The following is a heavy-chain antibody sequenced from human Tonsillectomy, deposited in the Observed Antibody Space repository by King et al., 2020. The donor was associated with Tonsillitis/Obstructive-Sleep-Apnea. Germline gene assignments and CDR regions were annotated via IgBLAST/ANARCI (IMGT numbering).Heavy chain of an antibody. V-gene: IGHV4-31*03. CDR1: GGSISSGGYY. Sequence: QLQESGPGLVKPSQTLSLTCTVSGGSISSGGYYWSWIRQHPGKGLEWIGYIYYSGSTYYNPSLKSRVTISVDTSKNQFSLKLSSVTAADTAVYYCARGSYYDSSGYYPLGEFDYWGQGTLVTVSS. D-gene: IGHD3-22*01. J-gene: IGHJ4*02. CDR2: IYYSGST. CDR3: ARGSYYDSSGYYPLGEFDY.